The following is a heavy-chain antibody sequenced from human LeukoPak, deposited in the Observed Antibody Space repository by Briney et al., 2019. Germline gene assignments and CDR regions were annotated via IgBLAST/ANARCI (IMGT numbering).Heavy chain of an antibody. CDR1: GYTFTGYY. CDR3: AREVTRGVYDY. D-gene: IGHD3-10*01. CDR2: INPNSGGT. J-gene: IGHJ4*02. V-gene: IGHV1-2*02. Sequence: ASVKVSCKASGYTFTGYYMHWVRQAPGQGLEWMGWINPNSGGTNYAQKFQGRVTMTRDTSMSTAYMDLSSLRSDDTAVYYCAREVTRGVYDYWGQGTLVTVSS.